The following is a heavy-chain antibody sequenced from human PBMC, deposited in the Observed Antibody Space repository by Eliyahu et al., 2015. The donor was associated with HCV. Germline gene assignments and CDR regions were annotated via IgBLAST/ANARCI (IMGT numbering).Heavy chain of an antibody. D-gene: IGHD6-13*01. CDR1: GGTFSSYA. Sequence: QXQLVQSGAEVKKPGSSVKVSCXXSGGTFSSYAVSWVRQAPAQGLEXMGGIIPIFGTANYVQKFQGRLTITADESTSTVYMELSSLTSEDTAIYYCARGEQGSSWYSPFDYWGQGTLVTVSS. V-gene: IGHV1-69*01. J-gene: IGHJ4*02. CDR2: IIPIFGTA. CDR3: ARGEQGSSWYSPFDY.